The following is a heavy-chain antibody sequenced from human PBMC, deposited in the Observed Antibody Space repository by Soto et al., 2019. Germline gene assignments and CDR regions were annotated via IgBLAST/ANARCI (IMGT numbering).Heavy chain of an antibody. V-gene: IGHV5-51*01. J-gene: IGHJ4*02. Sequence: GESLKIACGASGYSFPGFWIGWVRQMPGKGLEWMGIIFPADSDTRYSPSFQGQVTISVDKSISTAYLQWSSLKASDTAMYYCARRGAGYNYDYWGQGTLVTVSS. D-gene: IGHD5-12*01. CDR3: ARRGAGYNYDY. CDR1: GYSFPGFW. CDR2: IFPADSDT.